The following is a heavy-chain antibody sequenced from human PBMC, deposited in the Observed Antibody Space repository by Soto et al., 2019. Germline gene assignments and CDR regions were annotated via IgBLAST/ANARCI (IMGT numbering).Heavy chain of an antibody. J-gene: IGHJ4*02. V-gene: IGHV3-30*18. D-gene: IGHD6-13*01. CDR1: GFTFSNYG. CDR2: ISYDASDT. CDR3: AKDPGYSNRWPFDY. Sequence: QVQLVEAGGGVVQPGRSLRLSCAASGFTFSNYGMHWVRQAPGKGLEWVAVISYDASDTYYADSVKGRFTISRDNSKNTLFLQMNSLRMDDTAVYYCAKDPGYSNRWPFDYWGQGTLVTVSS.